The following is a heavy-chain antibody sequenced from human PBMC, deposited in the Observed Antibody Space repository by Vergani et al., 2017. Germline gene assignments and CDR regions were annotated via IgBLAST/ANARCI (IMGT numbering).Heavy chain of an antibody. D-gene: IGHD1-26*01. J-gene: IGHJ4*02. CDR2: INPSGGST. V-gene: IGHV1-46*03. Sequence: QVQLVQSGAEVKKPGASVKVSCKASGYTFTSYYMHWVRQAPGQGLEWTGIINPSGGSTRYAQKFQGRVTMTRDTSTSTVYMELSSLRSEDRAVYYCAGDLGQELNYGGEGTLVTVSS. CDR1: GYTFTSYY. CDR3: AGDLGQELNY.